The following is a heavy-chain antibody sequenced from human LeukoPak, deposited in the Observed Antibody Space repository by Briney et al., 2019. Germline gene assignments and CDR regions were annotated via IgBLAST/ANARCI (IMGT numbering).Heavy chain of an antibody. D-gene: IGHD2-21*02. CDR2: ISGSGGST. V-gene: IGHV3-23*01. CDR3: AKSRATSDWYFFDY. J-gene: IGHJ4*02. Sequence: GGSLRLSCAASGFTFSSYAMSWVRQAPGKGLEWVLAISGSGGSTYYADSVKGRFTISRDNSKNTLYLQMNSLRAEDTAIYHCAKSRATSDWYFFDYWGQGTLVTVSS. CDR1: GFTFSSYA.